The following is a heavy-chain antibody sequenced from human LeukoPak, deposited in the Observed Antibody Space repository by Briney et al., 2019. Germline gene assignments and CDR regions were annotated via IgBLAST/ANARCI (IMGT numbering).Heavy chain of an antibody. D-gene: IGHD2-2*01. J-gene: IGHJ4*02. CDR2: IRYDGSNK. CDR3: AKEHLGYCSSTSCYLDY. CDR1: GFTFSSYS. Sequence: GGSLRLSCAASGFTFSSYSMNWVRQAPGKGLEWVAFIRYDGSNKYYADSVKGRFTISRDNSKNTLYLQMNSLRAEDTAVYYCAKEHLGYCSSTSCYLDYWGQGTLVTVSS. V-gene: IGHV3-30*02.